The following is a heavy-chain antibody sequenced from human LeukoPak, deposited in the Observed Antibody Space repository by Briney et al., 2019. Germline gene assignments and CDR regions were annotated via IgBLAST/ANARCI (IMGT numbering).Heavy chain of an antibody. J-gene: IGHJ4*02. D-gene: IGHD4-17*01. CDR3: ARVLWNGDYPRFDY. CDR1: GFTFSSYS. Sequence: GGSLRLSCAASGFTFSSYSMNWVHQAPGKGLEWVSYISSSSSTIYYADSVKGRFTISRDNAKNSLYLQMNSLRAEDTAVYYCARVLWNGDYPRFDYWGQGTLVTVSS. V-gene: IGHV3-48*04. CDR2: ISSSSSTI.